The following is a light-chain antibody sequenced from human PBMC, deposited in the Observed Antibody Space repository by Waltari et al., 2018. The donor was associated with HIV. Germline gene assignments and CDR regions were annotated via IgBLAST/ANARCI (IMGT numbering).Light chain of an antibody. CDR2: KAS. Sequence: DIQLTKSPSTLSASVGDTVTITCRASQSIGPWLAWYKQKPGKAPKLVIYKASSLEIGIPSRCSGSVSVTQFTLTITSLQPDDFGTYYCQQMNSFTFGPGTKVD. CDR3: QQMNSFT. J-gene: IGKJ3*01. CDR1: QSIGPW. V-gene: IGKV1-5*03.